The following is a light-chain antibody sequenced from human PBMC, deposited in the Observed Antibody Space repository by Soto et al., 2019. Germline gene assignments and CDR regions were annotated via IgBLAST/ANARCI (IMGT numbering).Light chain of an antibody. CDR1: QSVTSNY. CDR2: GAS. V-gene: IGKV3-20*01. CDR3: QQYGSNSPGT. J-gene: IGKJ1*01. Sequence: IGLKPPPLTLSLNQGETATLPLWAFQSVTSNYLASYQQKPGQAPRLLIYGASSRATGIPDRFSGSGSATDFTLTISRLEPEDFAVYYCQQYGSNSPGTFGQGTKVDIK.